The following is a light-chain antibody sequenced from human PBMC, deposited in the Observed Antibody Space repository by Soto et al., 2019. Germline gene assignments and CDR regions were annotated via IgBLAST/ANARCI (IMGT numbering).Light chain of an antibody. CDR1: QSISSY. Sequence: DIQMTQSPSSLSASVGDRVTITCRASQSISSYLNWYQQKPGSTPKLLICAASSLQSGVPSRFSGSGSGTDFTLTISSLQPEDCATYYCQQSYSTPWTFGQGTKVEIK. CDR3: QQSYSTPWT. J-gene: IGKJ1*01. V-gene: IGKV1-39*01. CDR2: AAS.